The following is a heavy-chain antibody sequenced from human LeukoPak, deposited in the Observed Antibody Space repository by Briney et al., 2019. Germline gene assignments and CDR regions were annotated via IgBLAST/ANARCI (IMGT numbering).Heavy chain of an antibody. J-gene: IGHJ3*02. CDR2: IIPIFGTA. CDR3: ASHETTYYYDSSGYGQAFDI. Sequence: SVKVSCKASGGTFSSYAISWVRQAPGQGLGWMGGIIPIFGTANYAQKFQGRVTITTDESTSTAYMELSSLRSEDTAVYYCASHETTYYYDSSGYGQAFDIWGQGTMVTVSS. V-gene: IGHV1-69*05. CDR1: GGTFSSYA. D-gene: IGHD3-22*01.